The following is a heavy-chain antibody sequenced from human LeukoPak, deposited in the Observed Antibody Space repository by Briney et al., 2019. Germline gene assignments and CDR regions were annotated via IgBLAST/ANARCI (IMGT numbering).Heavy chain of an antibody. CDR1: GFTLTGYD. D-gene: IGHD1-26*01. CDR2: TRNYGSDK. Sequence: GGSLRLSCAASGFTLTGYDMYWVRQAPGKGLEWVASTRNYGSDKYYADSVKGRFTVSGDTSKNTVYLQMNSLRAEDTALYYCAKEKRMRGSYLGYYSYMDVWGKGTMVTVSS. J-gene: IGHJ6*03. CDR3: AKEKRMRGSYLGYYSYMDV. V-gene: IGHV3-30*02.